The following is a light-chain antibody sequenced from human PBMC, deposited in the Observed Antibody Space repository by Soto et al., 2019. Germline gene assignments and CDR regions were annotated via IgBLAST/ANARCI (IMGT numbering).Light chain of an antibody. CDR2: EAS. CDR3: SLYTSENTYV. CDR1: STDFVSYNR. J-gene: IGLJ1*01. V-gene: IGLV2-18*01. Sequence: QSVLTQPPSVSGSPGQSVTISCTGTSTDFVSYNRVSWYQQSPGTAPKLIIYEASNRPSGVPDRFSGSKSGNTASLTISGLQAADEADYYCSLYTSENTYVFGTGTKLTVL.